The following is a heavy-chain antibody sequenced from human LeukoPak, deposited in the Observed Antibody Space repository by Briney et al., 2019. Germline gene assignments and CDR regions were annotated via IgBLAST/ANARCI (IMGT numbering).Heavy chain of an antibody. Sequence: GGSLRLSCAASGFTFDDYDMGWVRQAPGKGLEWVSGINWNGGSTGYADSVKGRFTISRDNAKNSLYLQMNSLRAEDTALYYCARRDSSGYYGYFDYWGQGTLVAVSS. D-gene: IGHD3-22*01. CDR2: INWNGGST. J-gene: IGHJ4*02. V-gene: IGHV3-20*04. CDR1: GFTFDDYD. CDR3: ARRDSSGYYGYFDY.